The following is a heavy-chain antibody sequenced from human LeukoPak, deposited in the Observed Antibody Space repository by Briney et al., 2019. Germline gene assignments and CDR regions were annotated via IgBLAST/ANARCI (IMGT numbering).Heavy chain of an antibody. Sequence: SETLSLTCSVYGASITSGRYYWGWMRQAPGKGLGWIGTIHYSGTPTFYNPSLESRVSLFSDTSRNDFSLRLRSVTAADTAVYYCAAGGDDAKAGYWGQGTLVTVSS. J-gene: IGHJ4*02. D-gene: IGHD3-16*01. CDR1: GASITSGRYY. CDR2: IHYSGTPT. V-gene: IGHV4-39*02. CDR3: AAGGDDAKAGY.